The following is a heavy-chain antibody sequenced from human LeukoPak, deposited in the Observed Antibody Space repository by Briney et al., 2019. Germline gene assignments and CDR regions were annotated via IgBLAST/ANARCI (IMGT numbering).Heavy chain of an antibody. V-gene: IGHV3-23*01. CDR3: AKGGEDSGYNSHFDY. CDR1: GFTFTSYA. CDR2: ISGSGGSR. D-gene: IGHD5-24*01. J-gene: IGHJ4*02. Sequence: GGSLRLSCATSGFTFTSYALGWVRQAPGKGLEGVSLISGSGGSRYYGDSVKGRFTISRDNSKNLVYLEMNSLRAGDTAVYYCAKGGEDSGYNSHFDYWGQGTLVIVSS.